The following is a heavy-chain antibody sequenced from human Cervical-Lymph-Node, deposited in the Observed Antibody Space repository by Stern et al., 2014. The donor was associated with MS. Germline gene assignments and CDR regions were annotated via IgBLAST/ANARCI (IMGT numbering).Heavy chain of an antibody. CDR2: INPGSGTT. CDR1: GYIYTSYN. Sequence: VHLVESGAEVKKPGASVKVSCKAFGYIYTSYNIHWVRQAPGQGLEWMGIINPGSGTTNYTHKFQGRITMTRDTSTGTVYMDLRSLRSTDPAVYYCAISNSDDYWGQGTLVTVSS. J-gene: IGHJ4*02. D-gene: IGHD4-11*01. CDR3: AISNSDDY. V-gene: IGHV1-46*01.